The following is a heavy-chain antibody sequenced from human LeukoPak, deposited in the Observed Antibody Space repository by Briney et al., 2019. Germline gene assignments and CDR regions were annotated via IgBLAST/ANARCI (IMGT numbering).Heavy chain of an antibody. CDR1: GGSIRGYY. V-gene: IGHV4-59*01. CDR3: ARVFDSGSQAYFYYMGV. J-gene: IGHJ6*03. CDR2: IYSSGST. Sequence: SETLSLTCNGSGGSIRGYYWSWIRHPPGKGLEWIGYIYSSGSTNYNPSLKSRVTMSVDTSKNQFSLKVSSVTAADTAVYYCARVFDSGSQAYFYYMGVWGKGTTVTISS. D-gene: IGHD3-10*01.